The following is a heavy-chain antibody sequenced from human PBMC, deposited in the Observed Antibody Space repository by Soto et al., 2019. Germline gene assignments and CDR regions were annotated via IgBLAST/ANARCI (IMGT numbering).Heavy chain of an antibody. J-gene: IGHJ4*02. CDR1: GFTFRSYA. V-gene: IGHV3-30*01. CDR2: ISYDGTNK. D-gene: IGHD6-13*01. CDR3: ARGDSNSWSDF. Sequence: QVQLVESGGGVVQPGRSLRLSCAASGFTFRSYAMDWVRQAPGKGLEWVAVISYDGTNKYYADSVKGRFTISRDNSKNTLSLQMNSLRPEDTDVYYCARGDSNSWSDFWGQGTLVTVSS.